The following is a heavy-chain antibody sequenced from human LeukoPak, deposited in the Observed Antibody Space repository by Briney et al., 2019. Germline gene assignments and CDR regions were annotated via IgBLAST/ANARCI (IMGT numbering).Heavy chain of an antibody. V-gene: IGHV4-34*01. J-gene: IGHJ5*02. CDR3: ARGLVSSSGWFDP. CDR1: GGSFSGYY. D-gene: IGHD6-13*01. CDR2: INHSGST. Sequence: DPSETLSLTCAVYGGSFSGYYWSWIRQPPGKGLGWIGEINHSGSTNYNPSLKSRVTISVDTSKNQFSLKLSSVTAADTAVYYCARGLVSSSGWFDPWGQGTLVTVSS.